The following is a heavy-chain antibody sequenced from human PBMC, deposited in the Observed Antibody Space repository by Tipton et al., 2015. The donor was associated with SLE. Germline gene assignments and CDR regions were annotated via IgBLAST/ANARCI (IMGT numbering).Heavy chain of an antibody. CDR2: IYYSGST. V-gene: IGHV4-39*07. CDR1: GGSISSSSYY. CDR3: ARITNYVGYYYYLDV. J-gene: IGHJ6*03. D-gene: IGHD3-10*02. Sequence: TLSLTCTVSGGSISSSSYYWGWIRQPPGKGLEWIGSIYYSGSTYYNPPLKSRVTISLDTSKNQFSLRLRSVTAADTALYYCARITNYVGYYYYLDVWGKGTTVTVSS.